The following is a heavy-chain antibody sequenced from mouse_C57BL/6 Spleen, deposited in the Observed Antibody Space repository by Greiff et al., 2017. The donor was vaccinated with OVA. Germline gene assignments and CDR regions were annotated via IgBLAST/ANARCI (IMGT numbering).Heavy chain of an antibody. J-gene: IGHJ2*01. CDR3: ARSDYSNFLDY. V-gene: IGHV1-52*01. CDR1: GYTFTSYW. CDR2: IDPSDSET. D-gene: IGHD2-5*01. Sequence: QVQLQQSGAELVRPGSSVKLSCKASGYTFTSYWMHWVKQRPIQGLEWIGNIDPSDSETHYNQKFKDKATLTVDKSSSTAYMQLSSLTSEDSAVYYCARSDYSNFLDYWGQGTTLTVSS.